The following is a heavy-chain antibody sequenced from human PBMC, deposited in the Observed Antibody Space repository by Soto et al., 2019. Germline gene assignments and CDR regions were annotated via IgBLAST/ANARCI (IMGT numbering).Heavy chain of an antibody. CDR2: INTLSSAI. D-gene: IGHD6-19*01. J-gene: IGHJ4*02. CDR3: ARRLQWQLRPLDS. V-gene: IGHV3-11*01. Sequence: QEHLMESGGGLVKPGGSLRLSCAGSGFIFSDYYITWIRRVPGKGLEWVSYINTLSSAIYYADSVKGRFTISRDNAKNSVYLQMNSLRAEDTAVYYCARRLQWQLRPLDSWGRGTLVTVSS. CDR1: GFIFSDYY.